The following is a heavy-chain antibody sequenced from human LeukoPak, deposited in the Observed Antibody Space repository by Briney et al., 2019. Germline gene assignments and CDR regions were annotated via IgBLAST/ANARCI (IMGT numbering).Heavy chain of an antibody. Sequence: ASVKVSCKASGYTFTGNYMHWVRQAPGQGLEWMGWINPRTGDTHYTQKFQGRVTMTRDTSISTAYMELSRLRSDDTAVYYCAHSHMFEYYFDYWGQGTLVTVSS. CDR3: AHSHMFEYYFDY. CDR1: GYTFTGNY. CDR2: INPRTGDT. D-gene: IGHD3-10*02. V-gene: IGHV1-2*02. J-gene: IGHJ4*02.